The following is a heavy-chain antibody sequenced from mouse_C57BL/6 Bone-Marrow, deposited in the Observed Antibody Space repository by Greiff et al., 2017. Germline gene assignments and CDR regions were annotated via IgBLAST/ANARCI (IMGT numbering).Heavy chain of an antibody. CDR2: IDPENGDT. CDR1: GFNIKDDY. J-gene: IGHJ1*03. D-gene: IGHD2-1*01. V-gene: IGHV14-4*01. CDR3: TRGVYYGNPHWYFDV. Sequence: EVQLQESGAELVRPGASVKLSCTASGFNIKDDYMHWVKQRPEQGLEWIGWIDPENGDTEYASKFQGKATITADTSSNTAYLQLSSLTSEDTAVYYCTRGVYYGNPHWYFDVWGTGTTVTVSS.